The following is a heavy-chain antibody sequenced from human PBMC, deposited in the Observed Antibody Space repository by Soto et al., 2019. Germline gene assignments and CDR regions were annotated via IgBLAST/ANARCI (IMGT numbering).Heavy chain of an antibody. V-gene: IGHV1-3*01. CDR3: ARALVGVTARAFDI. CDR1: GYTFTSYA. J-gene: IGHJ3*02. D-gene: IGHD1-26*01. CDR2: INAGNGNT. Sequence: GSVKVSCKASGYTFTSYAMHWVRQAPGQRLEWMGWINAGNGNTKYSQKFQGRVTITRDTSASTAYMELSSLRSEDTAVYYCARALVGVTARAFDIWGQGTMVTVSS.